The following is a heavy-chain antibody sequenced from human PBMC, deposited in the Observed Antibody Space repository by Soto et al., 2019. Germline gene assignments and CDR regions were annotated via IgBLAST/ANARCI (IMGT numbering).Heavy chain of an antibody. CDR2: IYYSGST. J-gene: IGHJ4*02. Sequence: ASETLSLTCTVSGGSISSGDYYWSWIRQPPGKGLEWIGYIYYSGSTYYNPSLKSRVTISVDTSKNQFSLKLSSVTAADTAVYYCASAPYYDFWSGYPYFDYWGQGTLVTVSS. V-gene: IGHV4-30-4*01. CDR3: ASAPYYDFWSGYPYFDY. D-gene: IGHD3-3*01. CDR1: GGSISSGDYY.